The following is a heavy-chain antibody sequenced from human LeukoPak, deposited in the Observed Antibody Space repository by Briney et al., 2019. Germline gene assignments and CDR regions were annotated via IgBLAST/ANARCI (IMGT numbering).Heavy chain of an antibody. CDR3: AKDLILVLPAAYDY. V-gene: IGHV3-23*01. J-gene: IGHJ4*02. D-gene: IGHD2-2*01. Sequence: PGWSLRLSCAASGSFSSYVMTWVRQAPGRGLEWVSTLSASGGSTYYADSVKGRFTISRDNSKNTLYLQMSSLRAEDTAVYFCAKDLILVLPAAYDYWGQGTLVTVSS. CDR1: GSFSSYV. CDR2: LSASGGST.